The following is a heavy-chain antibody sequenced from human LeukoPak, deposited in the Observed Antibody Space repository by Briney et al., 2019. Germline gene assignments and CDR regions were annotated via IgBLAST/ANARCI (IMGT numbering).Heavy chain of an antibody. V-gene: IGHV3-23*01. J-gene: IGHJ4*02. Sequence: TGGSLRLSCAASGFTFSSYAMSWVRQAPGKGLEWVSTITGGAHTTYYADSVKGRFTISRDNSKDTVFLQMNSLRAEDTAVYYCAKDTPLTAYGSGWSTNAFDYWGQGTLVTVSS. CDR2: ITGGAHTT. CDR1: GFTFSSYA. D-gene: IGHD6-19*01. CDR3: AKDTPLTAYGSGWSTNAFDY.